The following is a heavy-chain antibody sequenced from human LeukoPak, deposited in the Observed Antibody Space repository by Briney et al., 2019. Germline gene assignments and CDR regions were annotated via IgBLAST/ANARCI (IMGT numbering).Heavy chain of an antibody. J-gene: IGHJ2*01. D-gene: IGHD6-19*01. V-gene: IGHV3-15*01. Sequence: GGSLRLSCAASGFTFSNAWMSWVRQAPGKGLEWVGRIISKAGGETTDYAAPVKGRFTISRDNSKNTLYLQMNSLRVEDTAVYYCAKLGSSGFIYWYFDLWGRGTLVTVSS. CDR3: AKLGSSGFIYWYFDL. CDR1: GFTFSNAW. CDR2: IISKAGGETT.